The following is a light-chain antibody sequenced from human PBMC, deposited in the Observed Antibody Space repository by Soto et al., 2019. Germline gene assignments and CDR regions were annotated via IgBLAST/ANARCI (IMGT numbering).Light chain of an antibody. V-gene: IGKV3-20*01. CDR1: HIINNNY. Sequence: EIVLTQSPGTLSLSPGEGAILSCRASHIINNNYLAWYQQKPGQAPRLLTYGASSRATGIPDRFSGGGSGTDFTLTVTRLEPEDFAVYYCQQYGSSITFGQGTRLEI. J-gene: IGKJ5*01. CDR2: GAS. CDR3: QQYGSSIT.